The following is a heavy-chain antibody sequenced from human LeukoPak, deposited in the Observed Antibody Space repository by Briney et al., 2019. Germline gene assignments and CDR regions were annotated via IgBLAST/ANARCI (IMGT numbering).Heavy chain of an antibody. CDR3: ARGGSYYYGSGSYPHLFYYFDY. CDR1: GGSFSGYY. CDR2: INHSGST. Sequence: PSETLSLTCAVYGGSFSGYYWSWIRQPPGKGLEWIGEINHSGSTNYNPSLKSRVTISVDTSKNQFSLKLSSVTAADTAVYYCARGGSYYYGSGSYPHLFYYFDYWGQGTLVTVSS. V-gene: IGHV4-34*01. D-gene: IGHD3-10*01. J-gene: IGHJ4*02.